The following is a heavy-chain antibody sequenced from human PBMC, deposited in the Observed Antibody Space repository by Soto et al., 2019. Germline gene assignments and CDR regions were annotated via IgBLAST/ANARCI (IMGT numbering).Heavy chain of an antibody. CDR2: INPNSGGT. J-gene: IGHJ5*02. CDR3: AATQERYCSSTRCYNGQWWFDP. D-gene: IGHD2-2*02. Sequence: ASVKVSCKASGYTFTGYYMHWVRQAPGQGLEWMGWINPNSGGTNYAQKFQGRVTMTRDTSISTAYMELSRLRSDDTAVYYCAATQERYCSSTRCYNGQWWFDPWGQGTLVTVSS. V-gene: IGHV1-2*02. CDR1: GYTFTGYY.